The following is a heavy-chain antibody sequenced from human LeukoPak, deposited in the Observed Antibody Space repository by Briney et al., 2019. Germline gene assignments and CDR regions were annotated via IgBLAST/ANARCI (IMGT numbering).Heavy chain of an antibody. CDR3: ARDTYSGSYYRRSKNWFDP. CDR2: IIPIFGIA. V-gene: IGHV1-69*04. CDR1: GGTFSSYA. J-gene: IGHJ5*02. Sequence: ASVKLSCKASGGTFSSYAISWVRQAPGQGLEWMGRIIPIFGIANYAQKFQGRVTITADKSTSTAYMELSSLRSEDTAVYYCARDTYSGSYYRRSKNWFDPWGQGTLVTVSS. D-gene: IGHD1-26*01.